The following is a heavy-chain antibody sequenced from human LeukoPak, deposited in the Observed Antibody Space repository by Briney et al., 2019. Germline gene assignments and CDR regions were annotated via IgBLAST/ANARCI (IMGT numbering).Heavy chain of an antibody. CDR3: AKYGSGSYSAWYSDL. CDR1: GFIFSDYS. V-gene: IGHV3-11*03. D-gene: IGHD3-10*01. J-gene: IGHJ2*01. Sequence: GGSLRLSCAASGFIFSDYSMSWIRQAPGKGLEWVSYISTHSTYTHYADSVRGRFTISRDKSKNTLYLQMTGLRAEDTAIYYCAKYGSGSYSAWYSDLWGRGTLVTVSS. CDR2: ISTHSTYT.